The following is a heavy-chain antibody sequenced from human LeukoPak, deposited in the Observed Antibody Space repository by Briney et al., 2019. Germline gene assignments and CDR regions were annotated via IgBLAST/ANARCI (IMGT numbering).Heavy chain of an antibody. CDR1: GGSISSSSYY. V-gene: IGHV4-39*01. CDR3: ASRGYSYGRYYYGMDV. CDR2: IYYSGST. J-gene: IGHJ6*02. Sequence: PSETLSLTCTVSGGSISSSSYYWGWIRQPPGKGLEWIGSIYYSGSTYYNPSLKSRVTISVDTSKNQFSLKLSSVTAADTAVYYCASRGYSYGRYYYGMDVWGQGTTVTVSS. D-gene: IGHD5-18*01.